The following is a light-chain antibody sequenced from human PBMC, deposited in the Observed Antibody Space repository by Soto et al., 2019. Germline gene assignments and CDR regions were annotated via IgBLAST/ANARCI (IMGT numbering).Light chain of an antibody. Sequence: DIQMTQSPSSLSASVGERVTITCRASQSISSYLNWYQQKPGKAPTLLIYAASSLQSGVPSRFSGSGSGTDFTLTISSLQPEDFATYYCQQSYSTPPTFGQGTKVEIK. CDR2: AAS. CDR1: QSISSY. J-gene: IGKJ1*01. CDR3: QQSYSTPPT. V-gene: IGKV1-39*01.